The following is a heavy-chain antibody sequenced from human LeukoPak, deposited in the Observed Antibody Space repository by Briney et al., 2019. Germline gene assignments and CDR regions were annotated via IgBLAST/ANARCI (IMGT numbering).Heavy chain of an antibody. V-gene: IGHV4-34*01. Sequence: SETLSLTCAVYGGSFSGYYWSWIRQPPGKGLEWIGEINHSGSTNYNPSLKSRVTISVDTSKNQFSLKLSSVTAADTAVYYCARGDTMVRVDYWGQGTLVTVSS. CDR2: INHSGST. J-gene: IGHJ4*02. CDR3: ARGDTMVRVDY. CDR1: GGSFSGYY. D-gene: IGHD3-10*01.